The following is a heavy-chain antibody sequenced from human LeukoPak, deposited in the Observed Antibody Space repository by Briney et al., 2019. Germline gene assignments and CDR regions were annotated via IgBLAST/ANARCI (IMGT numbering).Heavy chain of an antibody. D-gene: IGHD4-23*01. V-gene: IGHV4-4*07. J-gene: IGHJ6*03. CDR2: IYTSGST. Sequence: SETLSLTCTVSGGSLSSYYWSWIRQPAGKGLEWIGRIYTSGSTNYNPSLKSRVTMSVDTSKNQFSLKLSSVTAADTAVYYCARESGTVVTSYYYYYMDVWGKGTTVTVSS. CDR1: GGSLSSYY. CDR3: ARESGTVVTSYYYYYMDV.